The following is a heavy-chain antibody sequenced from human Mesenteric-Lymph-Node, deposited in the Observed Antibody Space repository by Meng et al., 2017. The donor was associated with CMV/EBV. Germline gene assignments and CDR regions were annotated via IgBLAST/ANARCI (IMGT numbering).Heavy chain of an antibody. J-gene: IGHJ4*02. Sequence: SETLSLTCAVYGGSFSGYYWSRIRQPPGKGLEWIGEINHSGSTNYNPSLKSRVTISVDTSKNQFSLKLSSVTAADTPVYYCARGRASYYYGSGSYYPFGYWGQGTLVTVSS. CDR3: ARGRASYYYGSGSYYPFGY. CDR2: INHSGST. V-gene: IGHV4-34*01. D-gene: IGHD3-10*01. CDR1: GGSFSGYY.